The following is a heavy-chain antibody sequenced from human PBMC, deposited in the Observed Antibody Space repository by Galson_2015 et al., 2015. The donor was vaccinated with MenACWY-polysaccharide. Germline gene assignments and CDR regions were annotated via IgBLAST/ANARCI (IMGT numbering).Heavy chain of an antibody. Sequence: SLRLSCAASGFRINTHYMNWVRQTPGKGLEWVSSISKSGNDMQYTVSVRGRFTISRDIAKNSLFLQMNSLGVEDTAIYYCAKDFHNYGMDVWGHGTTVTVSS. CDR3: AKDFHNYGMDV. CDR1: GFRINTHY. J-gene: IGHJ6*02. CDR2: ISKSGNDM. V-gene: IGHV3-21*06.